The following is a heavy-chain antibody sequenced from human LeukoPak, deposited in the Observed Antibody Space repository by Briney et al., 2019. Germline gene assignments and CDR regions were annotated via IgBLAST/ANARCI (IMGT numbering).Heavy chain of an antibody. J-gene: IGHJ4*02. CDR2: ISGSGDNT. V-gene: IGHV3-23*01. CDR3: AKGSYYDSSGSFYFDY. D-gene: IGHD3-22*01. CDR1: GFTFSSYA. Sequence: GGSLRLSCAASGFTFSSYAMSWVRKAPGKGLEWVSGISGSGDNTYYADSVKGRFTVSRDNSKNTLYVQVNSLGTEDTAAYYCAKGSYYDSSGSFYFDYWGQGTLVTVSS.